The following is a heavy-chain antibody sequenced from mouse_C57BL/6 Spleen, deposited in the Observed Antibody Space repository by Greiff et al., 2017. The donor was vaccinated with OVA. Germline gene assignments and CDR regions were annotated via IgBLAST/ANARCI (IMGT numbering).Heavy chain of an antibody. CDR2: IDPETGGT. CDR1: GYTFTDYE. D-gene: IGHD1-1*01. J-gene: IGHJ3*01. Sequence: VQLQQSGAELVRPGASVTLSCKASGYTFTDYEMHWVKQTPVHGLEWIGAIDPETGGTAYNQKFKGKAILTADKSSSTAYMELRSLTSEDSAVYYCTREGTTVVAKAYWGQGTLVTVSA. V-gene: IGHV1-15*01. CDR3: TREGTTVVAKAY.